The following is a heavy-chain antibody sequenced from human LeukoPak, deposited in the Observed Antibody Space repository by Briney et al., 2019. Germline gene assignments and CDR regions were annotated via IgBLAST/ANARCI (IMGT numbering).Heavy chain of an antibody. CDR3: ARGFGYGGKFYFDY. CDR1: GYTFTCYY. J-gene: IGHJ4*02. D-gene: IGHD4-23*01. V-gene: IGHV1-2*02. CDR2: INPDSGVT. Sequence: ASVRVSCKASGYTFTCYYMHWVRQAPGQGLEWMGWINPDSGVTNYAQKFQGRVTMTRDTSLTTAYMELTTLRSDDTAVYYCARGFGYGGKFYFDYWGQGTLVTVSS.